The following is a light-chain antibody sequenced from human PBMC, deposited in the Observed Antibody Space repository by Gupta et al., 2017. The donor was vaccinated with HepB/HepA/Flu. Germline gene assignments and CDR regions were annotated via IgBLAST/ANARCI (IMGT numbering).Light chain of an antibody. V-gene: IGKV1-39*01. CDR1: QSISSY. J-gene: IGKJ4*01. CDR2: AAS. CDR3: QQRNSTPLT. Sequence: DIQMTQSPSSLSASVGDRVTITYRASQSISSYLNWYQQKPGKAPKLLIYAASRVQSGVPSRFSGSGSGTDFTLTISRLQPEDFATYYCQQRNSTPLTFGRGTKVEIK.